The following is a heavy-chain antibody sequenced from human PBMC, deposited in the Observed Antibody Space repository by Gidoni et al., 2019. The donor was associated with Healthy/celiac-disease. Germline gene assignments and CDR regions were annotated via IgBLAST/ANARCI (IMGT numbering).Heavy chain of an antibody. CDR1: GGSFSGYY. CDR3: ARGSVVVPAASFDY. CDR2: INHSGST. Sequence: QVQLQQWGAGLLKPSETLSLTCAVYGGSFSGYYWSWIRQPPGKGLEWIGEINHSGSTNYNPSLKSRVTISVDTSKNQFSLKLSSVTAADTAVYYCARGSVVVPAASFDYWGQGTLVTVSS. D-gene: IGHD2-2*01. V-gene: IGHV4-34*01. J-gene: IGHJ4*02.